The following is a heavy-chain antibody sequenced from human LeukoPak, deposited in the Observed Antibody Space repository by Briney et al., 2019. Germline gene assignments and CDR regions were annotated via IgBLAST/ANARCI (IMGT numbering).Heavy chain of an antibody. V-gene: IGHV4-59*01. CDR2: IYYSGST. Sequence: PSETLSLTCTVSGGSISSYYWSWIRQPPGKGLEWIGYIYYSGSTNYNPSLKSRVTISVDTSKNQFSLKLSSVTAADTAVYYCARGGGDFWSGYYMEWGQGTLVTVSS. J-gene: IGHJ4*02. D-gene: IGHD3-3*01. CDR3: ARGGGDFWSGYYME. CDR1: GGSISSYY.